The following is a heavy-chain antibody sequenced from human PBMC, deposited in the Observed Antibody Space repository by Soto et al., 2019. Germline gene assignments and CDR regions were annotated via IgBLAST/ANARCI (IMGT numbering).Heavy chain of an antibody. V-gene: IGHV3-30*18. CDR3: AKHWSVAGTVYFYGMDV. J-gene: IGHJ6*02. D-gene: IGHD6-19*01. Sequence: QVQLVESGGGVVQPGRSLRLSCAASGFTFSSYGMHWVRQAPGKGLEWVAAISYDGSNKYYADSVKGRFTISRDNSKNTLYLQINSLRAEDTAVYYCAKHWSVAGTVYFYGMDVWGQGTTVTVSS. CDR1: GFTFSSYG. CDR2: ISYDGSNK.